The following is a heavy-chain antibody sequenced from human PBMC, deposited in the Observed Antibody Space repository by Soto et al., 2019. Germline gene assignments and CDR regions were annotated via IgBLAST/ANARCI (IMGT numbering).Heavy chain of an antibody. J-gene: IGHJ4*02. V-gene: IGHV1-18*04. CDR3: ARVSSRPTLDS. D-gene: IGHD2-2*01. Sequence: QVQMVQSGAEVKKPGASVKVSCKSSGYTFSIYSINCVRQAPGHWLEWVGWFSPYNGETHYAQKLQGRVTMTTDTTTSTAYMELKSLRSDDTAVYYCARVSSRPTLDSWGPGTLVTVSS. CDR1: GYTFSIYS. CDR2: FSPYNGET.